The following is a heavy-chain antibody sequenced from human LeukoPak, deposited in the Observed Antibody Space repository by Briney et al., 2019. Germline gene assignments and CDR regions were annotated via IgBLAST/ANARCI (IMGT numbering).Heavy chain of an antibody. CDR3: ARSYYGMTTP. Sequence: SETLSLTCTVSGGSISSHYWSWIRQPPGKGLEWIGYIYYSGGTNYNPSLKSRVTISVDTSKNQFSLKLSSVTAADTAVYYCARSYYGMTTPWGQGTLVTASS. CDR1: GGSISSHY. D-gene: IGHD2/OR15-2a*01. V-gene: IGHV4-59*11. CDR2: IYYSGGT. J-gene: IGHJ5*02.